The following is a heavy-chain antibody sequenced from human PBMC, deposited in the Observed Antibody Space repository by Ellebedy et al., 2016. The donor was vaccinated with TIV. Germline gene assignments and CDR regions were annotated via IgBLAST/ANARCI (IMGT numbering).Heavy chain of an antibody. D-gene: IGHD1-14*01. V-gene: IGHV4-4*02. CDR3: ARLLNSSHNRRPYDY. J-gene: IGHJ4*02. CDR1: GGSISSSNW. CDR2: IYHSGST. Sequence: MPSETLSLTCGVSGGSISSSNWWSWVRQPPGKGLEWIGEIYHSGSTNYNPSLKSRVTISIDTPKAQFSLKLNSVTAADTAVYYCARLLNSSHNRRPYDYWGQGILVTVSS.